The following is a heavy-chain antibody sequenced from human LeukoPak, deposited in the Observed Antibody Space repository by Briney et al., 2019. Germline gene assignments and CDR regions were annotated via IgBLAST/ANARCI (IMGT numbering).Heavy chain of an antibody. CDR3: ASQTEELPTSDAFDI. D-gene: IGHD1-26*01. CDR2: IYPGDSDT. CDR1: GYSFTSYW. Sequence: GESLKISCKGSGYSFTSYWIGWVRQMPGKGLEWMGIIYPGDSDTRYSPSFQGQVTISADKSISTAYLQWSSLKASDTAMYYCASQTEELPTSDAFDIWGQGTMVTVSS. V-gene: IGHV5-51*01. J-gene: IGHJ3*02.